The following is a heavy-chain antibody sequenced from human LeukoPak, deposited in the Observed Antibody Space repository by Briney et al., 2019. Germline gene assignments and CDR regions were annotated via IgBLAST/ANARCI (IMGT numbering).Heavy chain of an antibody. Sequence: PSETLSLACAVYGGSFSGYYWSWIRQPPGKELEWIGEINHSGSTNYNPSLKSRVTISVDTSKNQFSLKLSSVTAADTAVYYCARHDHAFDIWGQGTMVTVSS. V-gene: IGHV4-34*01. CDR3: ARHDHAFDI. CDR1: GGSFSGYY. CDR2: INHSGST. D-gene: IGHD3-3*01. J-gene: IGHJ3*02.